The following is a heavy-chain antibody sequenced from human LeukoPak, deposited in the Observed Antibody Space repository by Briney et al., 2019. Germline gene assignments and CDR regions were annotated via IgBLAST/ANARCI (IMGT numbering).Heavy chain of an antibody. Sequence: SETLSLTCTVSGGSISSSSSYYWGWIRQPPGKGLEWIGSIYYSGSTYYNPSLKSRVTISVDTSKNQFSLKLSSVTAADTAVYYCARGVVSFHMDVWGKGTTATVSS. D-gene: IGHD2-15*01. J-gene: IGHJ6*03. CDR2: IYYSGST. CDR1: GGSISSSSSYY. CDR3: ARGVVSFHMDV. V-gene: IGHV4-39*07.